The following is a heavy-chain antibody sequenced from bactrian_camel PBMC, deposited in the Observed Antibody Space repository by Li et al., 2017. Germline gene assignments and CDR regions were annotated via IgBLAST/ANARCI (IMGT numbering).Heavy chain of an antibody. V-gene: IGHV3S31*01. CDR1: GFTFSDYT. Sequence: QLVESGGGLVHPGGSLRLSCAASGFTFSDYTMTWVRQAPGKGLEWVSTIKADTTETFYLPAVEGRFTVSRDNTKNTLYLQLNSLKTEDTAMYYCATPVYCLGSSTIATIRETRFGQGTQVTVS. D-gene: IGHD4*01. J-gene: IGHJ4*01. CDR2: IKADTTET.